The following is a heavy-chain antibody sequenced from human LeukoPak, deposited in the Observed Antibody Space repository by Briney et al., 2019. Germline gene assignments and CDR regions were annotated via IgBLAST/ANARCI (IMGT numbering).Heavy chain of an antibody. V-gene: IGHV3-48*03. CDR3: ARISSWYEGGFDS. Sequence: GGSLRLSCAVSGFTFSSYEMNWVRQAPGMGLEWLSYISSSGGTFYYADSVKGRFTVSRDNAKNSLYLQMNSLRAEDTAVYYCARISSWYEGGFDSWGQGTLVTVSS. J-gene: IGHJ4*02. D-gene: IGHD6-13*01. CDR2: ISSSGGTF. CDR1: GFTFSSYE.